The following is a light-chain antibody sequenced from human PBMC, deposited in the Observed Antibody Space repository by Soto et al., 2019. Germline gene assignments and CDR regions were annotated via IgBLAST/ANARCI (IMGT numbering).Light chain of an antibody. V-gene: IGKV1-5*01. CDR1: QSISSW. CDR3: QQYSSYSNT. CDR2: GAS. Sequence: DIPMTQAPSTLSASVGDRVTITCRASQSISSWLAWYQQKPGKAPKILISGASNLESGVPSRFSGSGSGTEFTLTINSLQPDDFATYYCQQYSSYSNTFGQGTKLEIK. J-gene: IGKJ2*01.